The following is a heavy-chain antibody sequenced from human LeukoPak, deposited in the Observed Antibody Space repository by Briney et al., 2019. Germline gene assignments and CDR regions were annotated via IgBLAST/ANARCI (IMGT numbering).Heavy chain of an antibody. V-gene: IGHV3-48*03. J-gene: IGHJ4*02. CDR2: ISSGGSII. Sequence: PAGSLTLTCAASGCTFSSYDMNWIRQAPGKGLEWVSYISSGGSIIYYADSVKGRFTISRDNAKNSLYLQVNSLRAEDTAVYYCATTPSNSGSSSFFDYWGQGILVTVSS. CDR1: GCTFSSYD. D-gene: IGHD1-26*01. CDR3: ATTPSNSGSSSFFDY.